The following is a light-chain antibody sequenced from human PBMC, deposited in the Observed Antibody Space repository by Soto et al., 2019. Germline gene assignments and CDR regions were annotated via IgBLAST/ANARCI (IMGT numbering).Light chain of an antibody. CDR3: KQYNSYPWT. Sequence: DIQMTQSPSTLSASVGDRVTITCRASQSLSSWLAWYQQKPGKAPKLLIYDASSLESGVPSRFSGSGSGTEFTLTISSLQPDDFATYYCKQYNSYPWTFGQGTKVDIK. CDR2: DAS. J-gene: IGKJ1*01. V-gene: IGKV1-5*01. CDR1: QSLSSW.